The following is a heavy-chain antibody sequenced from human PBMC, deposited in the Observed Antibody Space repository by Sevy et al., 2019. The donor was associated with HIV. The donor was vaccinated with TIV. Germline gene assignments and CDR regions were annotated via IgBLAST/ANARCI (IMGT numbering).Heavy chain of an antibody. V-gene: IGHV1-2*02. CDR2: INPKSGDT. D-gene: IGHD2-2*01. J-gene: IGHJ4*02. Sequence: ASVKVSCQASGYTFTDYSLYWVRQAPGQGLEWMGWINPKSGDTGYAQKCLGRVTMTRDTSITTAYLDLTRLRSDDTAIYYCARGSTYWGQGTQVTVSS. CDR1: GYTFTDYS. CDR3: ARGSTY.